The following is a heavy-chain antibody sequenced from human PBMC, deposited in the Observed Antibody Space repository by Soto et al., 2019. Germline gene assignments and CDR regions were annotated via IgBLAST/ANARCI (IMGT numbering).Heavy chain of an antibody. CDR2: MNHNTGNT. V-gene: IGHV1-8*01. Sequence: QVQLVQSGAEVKKPGASVTVSCKASGYTFTSYDIKWVRHATGKGLEWMGWMNHNTGNTGYAQKCHGRVTMTTNTSISTAYMELSSMRSEDTAVYYCAREIPGKFPNWGQGTLVTVSS. J-gene: IGHJ4*02. CDR1: GYTFTSYD. D-gene: IGHD2-2*02. CDR3: AREIPGKFPN.